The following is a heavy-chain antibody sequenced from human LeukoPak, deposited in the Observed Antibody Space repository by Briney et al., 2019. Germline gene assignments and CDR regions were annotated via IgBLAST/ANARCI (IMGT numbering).Heavy chain of an antibody. CDR3: ARRWYTGTHYYFDL. J-gene: IGHJ4*02. CDR2: ISSSSSYI. CDR1: GFTFSSYS. D-gene: IGHD1-26*01. V-gene: IGHV3-21*01. Sequence: PGGSLRLSCAAPGFTFSSYSMNWVRQAPGKGLEWVSSISSSSSYIYYADSVKGRFTISRVNAKSTLYLEMDSLRAEDTAIYYCARRWYTGTHYYFDLWGQGTLVTVSS.